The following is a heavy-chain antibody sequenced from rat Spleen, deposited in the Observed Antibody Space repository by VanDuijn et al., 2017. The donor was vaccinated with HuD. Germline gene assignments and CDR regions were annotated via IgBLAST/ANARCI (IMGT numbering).Heavy chain of an antibody. Sequence: EVQLVESDGGLVQPGRSLKLSCAASGFTFSDYYMAWVRQAPTKGLEWVATISYDGSSTYYRDSVKGRFTISRDNAKSTLYLQMDSLRSEDTATYYCARIQYTTVPPDAWGQGASVTVSS. CDR1: GFTFSDYY. CDR3: ARIQYTTVPPDA. J-gene: IGHJ4*01. CDR2: ISYDGSST. V-gene: IGHV5-29*01. D-gene: IGHD1-6*01.